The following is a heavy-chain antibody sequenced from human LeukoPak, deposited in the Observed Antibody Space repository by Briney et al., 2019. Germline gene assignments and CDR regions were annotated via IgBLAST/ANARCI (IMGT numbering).Heavy chain of an antibody. Sequence: ASVKVSCKASGYTFTSYAMNWVRQAPGQGLEWMGWINTNTGNPTYAQGFTGRFVFSLDTSVSTAYLQISSLKAEDTDVYYCARDIYDFWSGYYPSIDYWGQGTLVTVSS. CDR1: GYTFTSYA. V-gene: IGHV7-4-1*02. CDR2: INTNTGNP. CDR3: ARDIYDFWSGYYPSIDY. J-gene: IGHJ4*02. D-gene: IGHD3-3*01.